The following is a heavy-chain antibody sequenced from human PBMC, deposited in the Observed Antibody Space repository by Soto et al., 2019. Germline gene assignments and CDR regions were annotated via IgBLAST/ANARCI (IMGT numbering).Heavy chain of an antibody. CDR3: TRDGRGLGRLSLFEY. D-gene: IGHD2-21*02. Sequence: PSETLSLTCTVSGGSVSSGSYYWSWIRQPPGKGLEWVASIYSGETTYYADSVRGRFTISSDKSKNTLYFQLSSLRIEDTAVYYCTRDGRGLGRLSLFEYWGQGVLVTVSS. J-gene: IGHJ4*02. CDR1: GGSVSSGSYY. CDR2: IYSGETT. V-gene: IGHV3-53*01.